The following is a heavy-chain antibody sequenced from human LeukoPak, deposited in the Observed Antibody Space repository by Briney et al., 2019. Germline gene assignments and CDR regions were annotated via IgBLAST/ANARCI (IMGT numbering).Heavy chain of an antibody. CDR2: TRFDGSIK. CDR1: GFIFSDYG. J-gene: IGHJ4*02. V-gene: IGHV3-33*01. D-gene: IGHD1-1*01. Sequence: GGSLRLSCAVSGFIFSDYGFHWVRKAQGKGLEWVAVTRFDGSIKQYADSVKGRFTISRDDSKNTLYLQMNFLKSEDTAVYYCARWGGTRQYYFDYWGQGTLVTVSS. CDR3: ARWGGTRQYYFDY.